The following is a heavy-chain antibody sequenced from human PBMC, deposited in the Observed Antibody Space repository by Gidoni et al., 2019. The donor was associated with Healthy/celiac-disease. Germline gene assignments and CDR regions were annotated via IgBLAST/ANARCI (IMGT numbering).Heavy chain of an antibody. D-gene: IGHD1-26*01. CDR3: ARANPQGELLAPDAFDI. V-gene: IGHV4-39*01. Sequence: QLQLQESGPGLVKPSETLSLTCTVSGGSISSSSYHWGWIRQPPGKGREWIGSIYYSGSTYYNPSLKSRVTISVDTSKNQFSLKLSSVTAADTAVYYCARANPQGELLAPDAFDIWGQGTMVTVSS. J-gene: IGHJ3*02. CDR1: GGSISSSSYH. CDR2: IYYSGST.